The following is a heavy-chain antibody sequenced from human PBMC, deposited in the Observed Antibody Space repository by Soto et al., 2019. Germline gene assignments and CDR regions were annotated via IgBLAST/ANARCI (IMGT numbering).Heavy chain of an antibody. CDR2: IYWNDDK. CDR1: GFSLSTSGVG. Sequence: QITLKESGPTLAKPTQTLTLTCTFSGFSLSTSGVGVGWIRQPPGKALEWLALIYWNDDKRYSPSLKSRLTITKDTSKNQVVLTMTNMDPVDTATYYCAPHLQLLEGDARFDPWGQGTLVTVSS. D-gene: IGHD1-26*01. CDR3: APHLQLLEGDARFDP. V-gene: IGHV2-5*01. J-gene: IGHJ5*02.